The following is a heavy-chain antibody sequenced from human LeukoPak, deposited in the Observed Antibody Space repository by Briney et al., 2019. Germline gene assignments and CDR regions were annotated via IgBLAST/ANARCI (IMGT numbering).Heavy chain of an antibody. D-gene: IGHD3-10*01. CDR3: ARISPHYYGSGSYRGRQVEFDP. Sequence: SETLSLTCAVYGGSFSGYYWSWIRQPPGKGLEWIGEINHSGSTNYNPSLKSRVTISVDTSKNQFSLKLSSVTAADTAVYYCARISPHYYGSGSYRGRQVEFDPWGQGTLVTVSS. CDR2: INHSGST. J-gene: IGHJ5*02. CDR1: GGSFSGYY. V-gene: IGHV4-34*01.